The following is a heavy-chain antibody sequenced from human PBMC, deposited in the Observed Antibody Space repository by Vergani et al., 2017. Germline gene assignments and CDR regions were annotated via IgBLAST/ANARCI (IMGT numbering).Heavy chain of an antibody. CDR2: IKSDGRT. D-gene: IGHD2-15*01. CDR3: TRSECSGTTCYGHYFDL. CDR1: GFRVITYY. Sequence: VALLESGGGLAQPGGSLRVSCSASGFRVITYYMSWVRQAPGKGLEWVSVIKSDGRTSYAESVRGRFTISRDTSRNAVYLQMNILRVEDTGVYYCTRSECSGTTCYGHYFDLWGHGILVTVSS. V-gene: IGHV3-66*02. J-gene: IGHJ4*01.